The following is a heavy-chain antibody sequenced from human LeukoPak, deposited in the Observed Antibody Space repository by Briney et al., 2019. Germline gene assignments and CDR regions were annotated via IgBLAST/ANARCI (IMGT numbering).Heavy chain of an antibody. CDR2: INPSGGST. D-gene: IGHD5-24*01. CDR3: ARGGDGYNTIGY. Sequence: ASVKVSCKASGYTFTTYYIHWVRQAPGQGLEWMGIINPSGGSTSYAQKFQGRVTMTRDTSTSTAYMELSSLRSEGTAVYYCARGGDGYNTIGYWGQGTLVTVSS. V-gene: IGHV1-46*01. CDR1: GYTFTTYY. J-gene: IGHJ4*02.